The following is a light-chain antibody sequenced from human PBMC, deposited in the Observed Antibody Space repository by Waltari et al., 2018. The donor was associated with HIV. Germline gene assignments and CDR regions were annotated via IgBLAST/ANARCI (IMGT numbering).Light chain of an antibody. V-gene: IGLV1-47*01. J-gene: IGLJ2*01. CDR1: SSKIGSHY. Sequence: QSVLTQPPSASGTPGPRVTISCSGTSSKIGSHYVPWYQQLPGTAPKLLIYRNNQRPSGVPDRFSGSKSGTSASLAISGLRSEDEAEYYCATWDDSLSGPVVFGGGTKLTV. CDR3: ATWDDSLSGPVV. CDR2: RNN.